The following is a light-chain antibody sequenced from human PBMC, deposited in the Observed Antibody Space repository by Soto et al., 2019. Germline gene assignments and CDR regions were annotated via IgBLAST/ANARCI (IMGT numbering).Light chain of an antibody. CDR3: CSYAGSSTWV. Sequence: QSVLTQPASVSGSPGQSITISCTGTSSDVGGYYYVSWYQHHPGKAPKLIIYQVTSRPSGVSNRFSASKSGNTASLTISALQAEDEADYHCCSYAGSSTWVFGGGTKVTVL. CDR2: QVT. CDR1: SSDVGGYYY. J-gene: IGLJ3*02. V-gene: IGLV2-14*01.